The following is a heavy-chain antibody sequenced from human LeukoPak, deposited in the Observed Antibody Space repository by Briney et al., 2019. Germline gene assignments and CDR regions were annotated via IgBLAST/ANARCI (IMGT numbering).Heavy chain of an antibody. CDR3: ARPMQQLVPYDAFDI. D-gene: IGHD6-13*01. Sequence: ASVKVSCKASGYTFTSYGISWVRQAPGQGLEWMGWISAYNSNTNYAQKLQGRVTMTTDTSTSTAYMELRSLRSDDTAVYYCARPMQQLVPYDAFDIWGQGTMVTVSS. V-gene: IGHV1-18*01. CDR2: ISAYNSNT. CDR1: GYTFTSYG. J-gene: IGHJ3*02.